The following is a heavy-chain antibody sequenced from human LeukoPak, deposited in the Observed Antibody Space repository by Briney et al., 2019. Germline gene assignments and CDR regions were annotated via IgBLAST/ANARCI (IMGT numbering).Heavy chain of an antibody. J-gene: IGHJ3*02. D-gene: IGHD3-10*01. Sequence: SETLSLTCTVSGGSISSYYWSWIRQPPGKGLEWIGYIYYSGGTNYNPSLKSRVTISVDTSKNQFSLKLSSVTAADTAVYYCARELLWFGEGAFDIWGQGTMVTVSS. CDR3: ARELLWFGEGAFDI. V-gene: IGHV4-59*12. CDR2: IYYSGGT. CDR1: GGSISSYY.